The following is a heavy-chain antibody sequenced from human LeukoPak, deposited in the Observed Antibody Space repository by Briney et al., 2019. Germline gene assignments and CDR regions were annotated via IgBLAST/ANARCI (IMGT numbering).Heavy chain of an antibody. V-gene: IGHV3-23*01. D-gene: IGHD4-17*01. J-gene: IGHJ4*02. CDR3: AKDYGDYSYYFDY. CDR2: ISGGGGST. Sequence: GGSLRLSCAASGFTFSSYAMSWVRQAPGKGLEWVSAISGGGGSTYYADSVKGRFTISRDNSKNTLYLQMNSLRAEDTAIYYCAKDYGDYSYYFDYWGQGTLVTVSS. CDR1: GFTFSSYA.